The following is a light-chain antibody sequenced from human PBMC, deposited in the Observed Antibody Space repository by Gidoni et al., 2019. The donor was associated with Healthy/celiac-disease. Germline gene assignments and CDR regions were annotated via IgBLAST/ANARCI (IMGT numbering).Light chain of an antibody. CDR2: WAS. Sequence: EIVMTQSPATLSVSPGERATLSCRASQSVSSHLDGYQQKPGQAPRLLIYWASTRATGIPARFSGSGSGTDFTLTISSLQSEDFAVYYCQQYNNWPQTFGQGTKVEIK. CDR3: QQYNNWPQT. J-gene: IGKJ1*01. CDR1: QSVSSH. V-gene: IGKV3-15*01.